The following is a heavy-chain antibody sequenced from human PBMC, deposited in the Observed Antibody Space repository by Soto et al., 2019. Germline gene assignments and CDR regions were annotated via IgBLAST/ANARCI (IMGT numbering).Heavy chain of an antibody. CDR2: IYPGDSDT. D-gene: IGHD3-3*01. CDR1: GYSFTSYW. CDR3: ARHVKGYDFWSGYYYYYGMDV. Sequence: ESLKISCKGPGYSFTSYWIGWVRQMPGKGLEWMGIIYPGDSDTRYSPSFQGQVTISADKSISTAYLQWSSLKASDTAMYYCARHVKGYDFWSGYYYYYGMDVWGQGTTVTVS. J-gene: IGHJ6*02. V-gene: IGHV5-51*01.